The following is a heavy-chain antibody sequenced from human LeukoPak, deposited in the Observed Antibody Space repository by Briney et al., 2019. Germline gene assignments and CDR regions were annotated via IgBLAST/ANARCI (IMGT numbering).Heavy chain of an antibody. J-gene: IGHJ4*02. CDR3: ARLYSSGWRYFDY. V-gene: IGHV3-21*01. CDR1: GFTFSSYS. CDR2: ISSSGSYI. D-gene: IGHD6-19*01. Sequence: GGSLRLSCAASGFTFSSYSMNWVRQAPGKGLEWVSSISSSGSYIYYADSVKGRFTISRDNAKNSLDLQMNSLRAEDTAVYYCARLYSSGWRYFDYWGQGTLVTVSS.